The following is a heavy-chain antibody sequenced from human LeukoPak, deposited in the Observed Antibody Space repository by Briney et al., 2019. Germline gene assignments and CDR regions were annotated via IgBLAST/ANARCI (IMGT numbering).Heavy chain of an antibody. Sequence: PGGSLRLSCAASGFSFSNYYMGWIRQAPGKGLEWVSYISRSGDSRHYADSVKGRFTISRDNAKNFLFLEMNSLRAEDTAVYYCARGRAHWVAAAGTPRPFDYWGQGTLVTVSS. D-gene: IGHD6-13*01. CDR3: ARGRAHWVAAAGTPRPFDY. CDR2: ISRSGDSR. CDR1: GFSFSNYY. V-gene: IGHV3-11*04. J-gene: IGHJ4*02.